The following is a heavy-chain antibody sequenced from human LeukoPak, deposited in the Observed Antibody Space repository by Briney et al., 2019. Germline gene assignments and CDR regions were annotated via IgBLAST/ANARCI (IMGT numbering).Heavy chain of an antibody. V-gene: IGHV3-74*01. CDR3: AKGRGYRRVVGNWFDP. D-gene: IGHD6-13*01. CDR2: SNSDGSST. J-gene: IGHJ5*02. CDR1: GFTFSSYW. Sequence: GGSLRLSCAASGFTFSSYWMHWVRQAPGKGLVWVSRSNSDGSSTSYADSVKGRFTISRDNAKNTLYLQMNSLRAEDTAVYYCAKGRGYRRVVGNWFDPWGQGTLVTVSS.